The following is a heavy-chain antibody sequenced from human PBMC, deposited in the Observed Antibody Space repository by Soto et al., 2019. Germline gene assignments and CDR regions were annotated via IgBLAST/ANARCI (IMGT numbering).Heavy chain of an antibody. Sequence: ESGGGVVQPGRSLRLSCAASGFTFSSYGMHWVRQAPGKGLEWVAVIWYDGSNKYYADSVKGRFTISRDNSKNTLYLQMNSLRAEDTAVYYCARELIDRGVIGLDYWGQGTLVTVSS. J-gene: IGHJ4*02. V-gene: IGHV3-33*01. CDR2: IWYDGSNK. CDR1: GFTFSSYG. CDR3: ARELIDRGVIGLDY. D-gene: IGHD3-10*01.